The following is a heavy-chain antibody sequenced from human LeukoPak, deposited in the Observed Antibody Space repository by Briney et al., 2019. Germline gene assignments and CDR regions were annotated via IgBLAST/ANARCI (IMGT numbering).Heavy chain of an antibody. CDR1: GFTFSSYA. V-gene: IGHV3-30*04. J-gene: IGHJ4*02. CDR2: ISYDGSDK. Sequence: GGSLRLSCAASGFTFSSYAMHWVRQAPGKGLEWVAVISYDGSDKYYADSVKGRFTISRDNSKNMLYLQMNSLRAEDTAVYYCARPPDIVVVVAAPLDYWGQGTLVTVSS. D-gene: IGHD2-15*01. CDR3: ARPPDIVVVVAAPLDY.